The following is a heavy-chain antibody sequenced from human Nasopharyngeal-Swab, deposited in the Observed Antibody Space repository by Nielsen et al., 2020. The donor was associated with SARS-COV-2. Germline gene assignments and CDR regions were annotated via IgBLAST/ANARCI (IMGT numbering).Heavy chain of an antibody. Sequence: GSLRLSCTVSGDSMTSSWWTWIRQSPGKGLEWIGYFYHTGNTYYNPSLQSRVTISVDTSKNQFSRELTSVTAADTAVYYCARRRFRSGFYFVDFWGQGTLVTVSS. CDR2: FYHTGNT. D-gene: IGHD3-3*01. CDR1: GDSMTSSW. V-gene: IGHV4-59*12. J-gene: IGHJ4*02. CDR3: ARRRFRSGFYFVDF.